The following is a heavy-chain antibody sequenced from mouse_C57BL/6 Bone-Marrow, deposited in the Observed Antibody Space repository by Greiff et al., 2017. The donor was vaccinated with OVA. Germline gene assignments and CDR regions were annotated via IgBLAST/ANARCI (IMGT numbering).Heavy chain of an antibody. CDR3: ASYGSPYFDY. CDR2: LNPNNGGT. Sequence: VQLQQSGPELVKPGASVKISCKASGYTFTDYYMNWVKQSHGKSLEWIGDLNPNNGGTSYNQKFTGTATLTVDKSSSTAYMERRSLTSEDSAVYYCASYGSPYFDYWGQGTTLTVSS. CDR1: GYTFTDYY. J-gene: IGHJ2*01. D-gene: IGHD1-1*01. V-gene: IGHV1-26*01.